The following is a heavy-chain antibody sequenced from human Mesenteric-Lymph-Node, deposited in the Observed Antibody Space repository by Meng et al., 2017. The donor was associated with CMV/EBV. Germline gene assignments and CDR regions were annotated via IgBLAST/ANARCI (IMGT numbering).Heavy chain of an antibody. D-gene: IGHD3-3*01. V-gene: IGHV4-39*07. Sequence: GSLRLSCSVSGASISSGYYYWSWIRQPPGKGLEWIGEINHSGSTNYNPSLKSRVTISVDTSKNQFSLKLSSVTAADTAVYYCASTPWKYDFWSGYYTYPPLDGMDVWGQGTTVTVSS. CDR1: GASISSGYYY. J-gene: IGHJ6*02. CDR2: INHSGST. CDR3: ASTPWKYDFWSGYYTYPPLDGMDV.